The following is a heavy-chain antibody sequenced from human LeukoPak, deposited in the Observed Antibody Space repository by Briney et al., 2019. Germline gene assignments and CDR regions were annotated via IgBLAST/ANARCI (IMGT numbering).Heavy chain of an antibody. V-gene: IGHV1-2*02. CDR2: INPNSGGT. CDR3: ARLCGAACYAPASDY. Sequence: ASVKVSCKASGGTFSSYAISWVRQAPGQGLEWMGWINPNSGGTNCAQKFQDRVTMTRDTSISTAYMELSRLRSDDTAVYYCARLCGAACYAPASDYWGQGTLVTVSS. CDR1: GGTFSSYA. J-gene: IGHJ4*02. D-gene: IGHD2-21*02.